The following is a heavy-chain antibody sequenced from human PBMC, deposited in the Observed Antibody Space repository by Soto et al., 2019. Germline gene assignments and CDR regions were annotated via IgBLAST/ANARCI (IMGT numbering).Heavy chain of an antibody. CDR2: MNPNSGNT. V-gene: IGHV1-8*01. J-gene: IGHJ6*03. CDR1: GYTFTSYD. Sequence: ASVKVSCKASGYTFTSYDINWVRQATGQGLEWMGWMNPNSGNTGYAQKFQGRVTMTRNTSISKAYMELGSLRSEDTAVYYCARKVVIRRYYYYYYYMDVWGKGTTVTVSS. D-gene: IGHD3-22*01. CDR3: ARKVVIRRYYYYYYYMDV.